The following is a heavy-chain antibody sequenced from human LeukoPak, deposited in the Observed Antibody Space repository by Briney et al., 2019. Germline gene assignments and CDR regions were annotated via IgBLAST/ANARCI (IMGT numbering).Heavy chain of an antibody. V-gene: IGHV3-23*01. D-gene: IGHD3-10*01. CDR3: AKDAVRGSGRINWFDS. CDR2: ITGVGNTP. CDR1: GFTFSSYW. Sequence: GGSLRLSCAASGFTFSSYWMTWVRQAPGKGLEWVSGITGVGNTPYYADSVKGRFTISRDNSKHTLYLQMNSLRGEDTAAYYCAKDAVRGSGRINWFDSWGQGTLVTVSS. J-gene: IGHJ5*01.